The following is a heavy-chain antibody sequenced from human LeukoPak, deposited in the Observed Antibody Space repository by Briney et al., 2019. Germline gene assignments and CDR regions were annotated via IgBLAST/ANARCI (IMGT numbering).Heavy chain of an antibody. V-gene: IGHV4-59*01. D-gene: IGHD3-9*01. CDR1: GGSKSSFH. Sequence: SETLSLTCTVSGGSKSSFHWGWIPQPPGEGREGVGDIYYSGSTNYNPSLKRRATTQVNTPKKHYSLQRSAVSAAATAGYYCARVGPPGSLTGYSRYYFDYGGQGTLVTVSS. CDR2: IYYSGST. CDR3: ARVGPPGSLTGYSRYYFDY. J-gene: IGHJ4*02.